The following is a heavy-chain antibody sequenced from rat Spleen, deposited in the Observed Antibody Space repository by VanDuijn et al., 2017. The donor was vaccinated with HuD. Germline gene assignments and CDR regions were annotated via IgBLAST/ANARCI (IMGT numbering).Heavy chain of an antibody. J-gene: IGHJ3*01. D-gene: IGHD1-5*01. CDR3: TRDWGGTAY. CDR2: ISTGGGNT. V-gene: IGHV5-58*01. Sequence: EVKLVETGGGLGHPGESLKLSCVASGFTFSSYWMFWIRQAPKKGLEWVASISTGGGNTYYRDSVKGRFTISRDNAESTLYLQMNSLRSEDTATYYCTRDWGGTAYWGQGTLVTVSS. CDR1: GFTFSSYW.